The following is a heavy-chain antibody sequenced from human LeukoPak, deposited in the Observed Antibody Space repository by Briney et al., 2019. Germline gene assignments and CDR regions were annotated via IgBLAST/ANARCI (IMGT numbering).Heavy chain of an antibody. D-gene: IGHD3-9*01. CDR1: GYTLTELS. CDR3: ATYYDISPSGDYYGMDV. J-gene: IGHJ6*04. V-gene: IGHV1-24*01. CDR2: FDPEDGET. Sequence: ASVKVSCKVSGYTLTELSMHWVRQAPGKGLDWMGGFDPEDGETIYAQKFQGRVTMTEDTSTDTAYMELSSLRSEDTAVYYCATYYDISPSGDYYGMDVWGKGTTVTVSS.